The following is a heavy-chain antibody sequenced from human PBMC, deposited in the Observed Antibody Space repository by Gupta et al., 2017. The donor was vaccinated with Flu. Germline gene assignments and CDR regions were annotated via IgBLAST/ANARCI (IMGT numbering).Heavy chain of an antibody. CDR3: ARGVRGKWYVDY. CDR2: TNSDGSST. CDR1: GFTFSSYW. V-gene: IGHV3-74*01. D-gene: IGHD3-10*01. Sequence: EVQLVESGGGLVQPGGSLRLSCAASGFTFSSYWMRWVRQAPRKGLVWVSRTNSDGSSTNYADSVKGRFTISRDNAKNTLYLQLNSLRAEDTAVYYCARGVRGKWYVDYWGRGTLVTVSS. J-gene: IGHJ4*02.